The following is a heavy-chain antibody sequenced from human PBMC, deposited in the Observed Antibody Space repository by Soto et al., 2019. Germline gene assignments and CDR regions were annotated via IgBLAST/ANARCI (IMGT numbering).Heavy chain of an antibody. D-gene: IGHD1-26*01. CDR1: GYTFTSYY. Sequence: ASVKVSCKASGYTFTSYYMHWLRQAPGQGLEWMGIINPSGGSTSYAQKFQGTVPMTMDQSTSTAYMELSSLRSEDTIVFFCAGVFSDEKSKYYFDYWGQGNLVTVSS. V-gene: IGHV1-46*01. CDR3: AGVFSDEKSKYYFDY. CDR2: INPSGGST. J-gene: IGHJ4*02.